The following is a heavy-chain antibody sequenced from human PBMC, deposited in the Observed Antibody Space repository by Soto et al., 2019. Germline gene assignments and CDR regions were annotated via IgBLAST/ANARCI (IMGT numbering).Heavy chain of an antibody. CDR2: MGYNGFT. D-gene: IGHD3-10*01. V-gene: IGHV4-59*08. CDR1: GGPMNNYY. J-gene: IGHJ6*02. Sequence: QVQLQESGPGLVKPSETLSLTCTISGGPMNNYYCSWFRQPRGQGLEWIGYMGYNGFTRYNPSLRSRVAISLDTAKNQFSLNLSSVTAADTALYSCARQGFGALHGLVDVWGQGITVTVSS. CDR3: ARQGFGALHGLVDV.